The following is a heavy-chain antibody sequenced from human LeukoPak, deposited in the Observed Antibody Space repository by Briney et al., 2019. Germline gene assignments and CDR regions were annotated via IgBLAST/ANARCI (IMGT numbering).Heavy chain of an antibody. CDR2: ISSDGSKE. J-gene: IGHJ4*01. CDR1: GFTFSSYG. D-gene: IGHD5-18*01. CDR3: AKPRGYNYEYYSHY. Sequence: PGMSLRLSCAASGFTFSSYGMHWVRQAPGKGLDWVAVISSDGSKEFYADSVKGRFTISRDNSNNTLFLQMNSLGPEDTAVYYCAKPRGYNYEYYSHYWGQEPWSPSPQ. V-gene: IGHV3-30*18.